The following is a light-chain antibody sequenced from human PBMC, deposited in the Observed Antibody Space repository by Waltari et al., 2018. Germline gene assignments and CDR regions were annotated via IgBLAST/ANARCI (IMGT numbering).Light chain of an antibody. CDR1: QSISSW. CDR3: HHYKNFPWT. V-gene: IGKV1-5*03. Sequence: DIQMTQSPSTLSAFVGDRVTITCRASQSISSWLAWYQQKPGKAPKVLIYKASTLERGVPSRFSGSGSGTEFTLTISSLQADDFATYYCHHYKNFPWTFGQGTKVEIK. CDR2: KAS. J-gene: IGKJ1*01.